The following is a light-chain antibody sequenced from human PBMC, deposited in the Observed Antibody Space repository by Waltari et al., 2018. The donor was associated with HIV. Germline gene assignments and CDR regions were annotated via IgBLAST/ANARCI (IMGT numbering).Light chain of an antibody. CDR3: QSYDSNLSGATV. CDR2: VNS. Sequence: QSVLTQPPSVSGAPGQRVTISCTGSSSNIGAGYDVHWYPQLPGTAPKVLIYVNSNRPSGFPDRFSGAKSGTSASLAITGLQAEDEADYYCQSYDSNLSGATVFGTGTKVTVL. J-gene: IGLJ1*01. V-gene: IGLV1-40*01. CDR1: SSNIGAGYD.